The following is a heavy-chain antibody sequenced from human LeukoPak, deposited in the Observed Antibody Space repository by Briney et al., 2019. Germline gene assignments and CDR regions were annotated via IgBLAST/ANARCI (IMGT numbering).Heavy chain of an antibody. CDR1: GFTFDDYA. V-gene: IGHV3-9*01. D-gene: IGHD3-10*01. Sequence: GRSLRLSCAASGFTFDDYAMHWVRQAPGKGLEWVSGISWNSGSIGYADSVKGRFTISRDNAKNSLFLQMNSLRAEDTAVYYCARGRNAGHYFDYWGQGALVTVS. CDR2: ISWNSGSI. CDR3: ARGRNAGHYFDY. J-gene: IGHJ4*02.